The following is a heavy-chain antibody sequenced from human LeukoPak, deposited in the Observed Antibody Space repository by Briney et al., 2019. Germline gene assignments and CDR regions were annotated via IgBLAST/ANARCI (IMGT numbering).Heavy chain of an antibody. CDR1: GYTFTSYC. CDR3: ARDPSYYDFWSGYRRFYYYYYYMDV. CDR2: INAYNGNT. Sequence: ASVKVSCKASGYTFTSYCISWVRQAPGQGLEWMGWINAYNGNTNYAQKLQGRVTMTTDTSTSTAYMELRSLRSDDTAVYYCARDPSYYDFWSGYRRFYYYYYYMDVWGKGTTVTVSS. V-gene: IGHV1-18*01. J-gene: IGHJ6*03. D-gene: IGHD3-3*01.